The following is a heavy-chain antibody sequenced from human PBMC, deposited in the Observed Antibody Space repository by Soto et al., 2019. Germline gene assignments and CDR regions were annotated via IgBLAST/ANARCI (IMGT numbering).Heavy chain of an antibody. D-gene: IGHD3-22*01. CDR1: GFTFSSYG. CDR2: ISYDGSNK. Sequence: QVQLVESGGGVVQPGRSLRLSCAASGFTFSSYGMHWVRQAPGKGLEWVAVISYDGSNKYYSDSVKGRFTISRDNSKNTLYLQMNSLSAEDTAVYYCAKVGLLLLGGLDYWGQGTLVTVSS. V-gene: IGHV3-30*18. CDR3: AKVGLLLLGGLDY. J-gene: IGHJ4*02.